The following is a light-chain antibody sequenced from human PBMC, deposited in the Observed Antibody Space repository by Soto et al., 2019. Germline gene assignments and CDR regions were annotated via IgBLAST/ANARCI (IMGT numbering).Light chain of an antibody. CDR2: TAS. J-gene: IGKJ5*01. Sequence: DIQMTQSPSFVSASVGDRVTVTCRASEGISSWLAWYQQKPGKSPKLLIYTASTLGSGVPSRFSRSGSGTDFTFTIRSLQPEDFATYYCQPASAFPITFCHGTRLEIK. CDR1: EGISSW. CDR3: QPASAFPIT. V-gene: IGKV1-12*01.